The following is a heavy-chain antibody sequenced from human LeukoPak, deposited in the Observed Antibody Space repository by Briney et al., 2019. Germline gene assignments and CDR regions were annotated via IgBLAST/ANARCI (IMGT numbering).Heavy chain of an antibody. Sequence: GGSLRLSCAASGFTFSSYSMNWVRQAPGKGLEWVSSISSSSSYIYFADSLKGRFTISRDNAKNSLYLQMNSLRAEDTAVYYCARAAWIAAAGTRGINWFDPWGQGTLVTVSS. CDR1: GFTFSSYS. J-gene: IGHJ5*02. D-gene: IGHD6-13*01. CDR3: ARAAWIAAAGTRGINWFDP. V-gene: IGHV3-21*01. CDR2: ISSSSSYI.